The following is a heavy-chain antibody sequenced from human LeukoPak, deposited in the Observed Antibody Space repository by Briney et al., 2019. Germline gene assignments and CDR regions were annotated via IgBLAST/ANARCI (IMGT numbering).Heavy chain of an antibody. Sequence: TSVKVSFKASVFTFTISAMQWVRQARGQRLEWIGWIVVGSGNTNYAQKFQERVTITRDMSTSTAYMELSSLRSEDTAVYYCAVMTAETRRQFYFDCWGQGTLVTVSS. J-gene: IGHJ4*02. D-gene: IGHD2-21*02. CDR3: AVMTAETRRQFYFDC. CDR2: IVVGSGNT. CDR1: VFTFTISA. V-gene: IGHV1-58*02.